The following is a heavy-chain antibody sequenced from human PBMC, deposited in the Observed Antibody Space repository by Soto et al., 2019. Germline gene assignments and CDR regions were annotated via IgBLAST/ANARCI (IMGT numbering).Heavy chain of an antibody. Sequence: ASVKVSCKASGVTFSSYAISWVRQAPGQGLEWMGGIIPIFGTANYAQKFQGRVTITADESTSTAYMELSSLRSEDTAVYYCARDWDSSGWSPFDYWGQGTLVTVSS. CDR1: GVTFSSYA. J-gene: IGHJ4*02. CDR3: ARDWDSSGWSPFDY. CDR2: IIPIFGTA. V-gene: IGHV1-69*13. D-gene: IGHD6-19*01.